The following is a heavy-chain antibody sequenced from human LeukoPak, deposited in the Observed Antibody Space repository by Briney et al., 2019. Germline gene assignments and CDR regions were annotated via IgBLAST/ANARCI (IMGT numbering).Heavy chain of an antibody. J-gene: IGHJ4*01. V-gene: IGHV3-74*01. CDR3: ATGTGYYYNF. CDR1: GFTFSTFW. CDR2: IHGDGSST. D-gene: IGHD7-27*01. Sequence: GGSLRLSCAASGFTFSTFWMHWVRHVPGKELVWVSDIHGDGSSTLYADSVKGRFTISRDNAKNTLYLQMNRLRAEDTAVYYCATGTGYYYNFGGRGTRVTVSS.